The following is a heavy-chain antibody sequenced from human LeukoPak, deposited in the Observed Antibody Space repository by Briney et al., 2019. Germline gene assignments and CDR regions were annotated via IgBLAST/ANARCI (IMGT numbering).Heavy chain of an antibody. D-gene: IGHD5-18*01. V-gene: IGHV4-34*01. CDR1: GGSFSGYY. J-gene: IGHJ5*02. Sequence: SETLSLTCAVYGGSFSGYYWSWIRQPPGKGLEWIGEINHSGSTNYNPSLKSRVTISVDTSKKQFSLKLSSVTAADTAVYYCARDGYSYGSSNWFDPWGQGTLVTVSS. CDR3: ARDGYSYGSSNWFDP. CDR2: INHSGST.